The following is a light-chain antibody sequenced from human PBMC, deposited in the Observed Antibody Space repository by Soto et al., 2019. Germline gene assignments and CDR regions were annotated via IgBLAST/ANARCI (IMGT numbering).Light chain of an antibody. CDR3: CPYAGTSPYV. CDR2: EGS. J-gene: IGLJ1*01. CDR1: SSDVGSYNL. Sequence: QSALTQPASVSGSPGQSITISCTGTSSDVGSYNLVSWYQQHPGKAPKLMIYEGSKRPSGVSNRFSGSKSGNTATLTISGLQAEDEAHYYCCPYAGTSPYVFGTGTKSTVL. V-gene: IGLV2-23*01.